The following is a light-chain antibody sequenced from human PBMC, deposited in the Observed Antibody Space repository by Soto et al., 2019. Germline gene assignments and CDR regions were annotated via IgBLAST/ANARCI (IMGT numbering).Light chain of an antibody. V-gene: IGKV1-9*01. CDR3: QQLSAYPLT. CDR1: QGISSY. CDR2: AAS. J-gene: IGKJ4*01. Sequence: IQLTQSPSSLSASVGDRVTITCRASQGISSYLAWYQQKPGKAPKILIYAASTVQSGVPSRFSGSGSGTDFTLTISSLQPEDFATYYCQQLSAYPLTFGGGTKVDIK.